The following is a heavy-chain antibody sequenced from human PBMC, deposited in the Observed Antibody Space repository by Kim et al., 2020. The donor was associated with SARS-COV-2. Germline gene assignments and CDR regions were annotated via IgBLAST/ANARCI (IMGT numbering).Heavy chain of an antibody. V-gene: IGHV4-34*01. Sequence: SETLSLTCAVYGGSFSGYYWSWIRQPPGKGLEWIGEINHSGSTNYNPSLKSRVTISVDTSKNQFSLKLSSVTAADTAVYYCARGYGAVSETTFDPWGQGTLVTVSS. CDR3: ARGYGAVSETTFDP. CDR2: INHSGST. CDR1: GGSFSGYY. J-gene: IGHJ5*02. D-gene: IGHD6-19*01.